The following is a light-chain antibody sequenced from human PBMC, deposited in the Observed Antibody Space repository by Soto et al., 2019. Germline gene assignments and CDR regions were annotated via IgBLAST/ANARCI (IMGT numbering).Light chain of an antibody. Sequence: EIVLTQSPGTLSLSPGERATLSCRASQSVSSSYVAWYQQKPGQAPRLLIYGASSRATGIPDRFSGSGSGKDFTLTISRLETADFAVYCCQQYGSSPRTFGQGTKLEIK. V-gene: IGKV3-20*01. J-gene: IGKJ2*01. CDR3: QQYGSSPRT. CDR1: QSVSSSY. CDR2: GAS.